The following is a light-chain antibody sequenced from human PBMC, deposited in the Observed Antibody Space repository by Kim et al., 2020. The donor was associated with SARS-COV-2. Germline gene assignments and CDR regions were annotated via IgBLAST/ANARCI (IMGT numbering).Light chain of an antibody. CDR3: QQYISYVT. Sequence: DIQMTQSPSTLSAAVGDRVTITCRASQTINSWLAWYQQKPGRAPKLLIYKASTLESGVPSRFSGSESGTEFTLTISSLQPDDFATYWCQQYISYVTFGQGTKVDIK. CDR2: KAS. J-gene: IGKJ1*01. CDR1: QTINSW. V-gene: IGKV1-5*03.